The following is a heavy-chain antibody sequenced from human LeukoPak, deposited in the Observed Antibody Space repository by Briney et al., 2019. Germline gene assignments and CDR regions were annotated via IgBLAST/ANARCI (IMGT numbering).Heavy chain of an antibody. V-gene: IGHV3-30*18. CDR2: ILYDGSNK. Sequence: PGGSLRLSCAASGFTFSNYGMHWVRQAPGKGLGWVADILYDGSNKRYADSVKGRVTISRDNSKNTLELQMNSLRAEDTAVYYCAKGIAVAGTGGNYYGMDVWGQGTTVIVSS. CDR3: AKGIAVAGTGGNYYGMDV. J-gene: IGHJ6*02. CDR1: GFTFSNYG. D-gene: IGHD6-13*01.